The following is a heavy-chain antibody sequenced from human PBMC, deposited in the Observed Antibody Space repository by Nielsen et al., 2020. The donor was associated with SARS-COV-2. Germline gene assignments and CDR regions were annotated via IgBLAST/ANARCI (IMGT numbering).Heavy chain of an antibody. CDR1: GGSISTGSPY. J-gene: IGHJ4*02. CDR2: IFYRGNT. D-gene: IGHD5-24*01. V-gene: IGHV4-61*01. CDR3: VRIDMATISVDY. Sequence: SETLSLTCIVSGGSISTGSPYWSWIRQPPGKGLEWIGYIFYRGNTNYNPSLKSRVTISVDTSKNQFSLKVNSVTAADTAVYYCVRIDMATISVDYCGRGTLVAVSS.